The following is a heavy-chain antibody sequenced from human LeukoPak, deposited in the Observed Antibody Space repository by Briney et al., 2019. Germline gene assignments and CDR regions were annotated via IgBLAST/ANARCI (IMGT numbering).Heavy chain of an antibody. Sequence: PGGSLRLSCAASGFTFDDYGMSWVRQAPGKGLEWVSGINWKGGSTTYADSVRGRFTISRDNTKNSLYLEMNSLRAEDTAVYYCARLGGIVVVPAAMFDYWGQGTLVTVSS. CDR2: INWKGGST. V-gene: IGHV3-20*04. CDR3: ARLGGIVVVPAAMFDY. J-gene: IGHJ4*02. D-gene: IGHD2-2*01. CDR1: GFTFDDYG.